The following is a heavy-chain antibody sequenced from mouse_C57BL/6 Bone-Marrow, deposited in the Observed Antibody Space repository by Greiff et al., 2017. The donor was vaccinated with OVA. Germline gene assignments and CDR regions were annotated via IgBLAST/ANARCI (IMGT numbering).Heavy chain of an antibody. Sequence: VKLQQSGAELMKPGASVKLSCKATGYTFTGYWIEWVKQRPGHGLEWIGEILPGSGSTNYNAKFKGKATFTADTSSNTAYMQLSSLTTEDSAIYYCASLSNYEDYWGKGTLVTVSA. CDR3: ASLSNYEDY. CDR1: GYTFTGYW. V-gene: IGHV1-9*01. D-gene: IGHD2-5*01. J-gene: IGHJ3*01. CDR2: ILPGSGST.